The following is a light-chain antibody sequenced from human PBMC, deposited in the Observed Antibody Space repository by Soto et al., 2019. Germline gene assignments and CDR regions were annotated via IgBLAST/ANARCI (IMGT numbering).Light chain of an antibody. CDR1: QSLLYSSNNKNS. Sequence: DIVMTQSPDSLGVSLGERATINCKSSQSLLYSSNNKNSLAWYQHKPGQPPKLLIYWASDREAGVPDRFSGSGSGTDFTLTISSLQAEDVAVYYCQQYSTTPFTFGPGTKLDMK. V-gene: IGKV4-1*01. J-gene: IGKJ3*01. CDR2: WAS. CDR3: QQYSTTPFT.